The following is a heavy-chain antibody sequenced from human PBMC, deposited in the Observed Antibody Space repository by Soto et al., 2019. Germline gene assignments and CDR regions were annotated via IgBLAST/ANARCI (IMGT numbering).Heavy chain of an antibody. D-gene: IGHD3-3*01. J-gene: IGHJ3*02. V-gene: IGHV3-48*03. CDR2: ISSNGSTI. CDR3: ARDLPTLEWLNENDAFDI. Sequence: GGSLRLSCAASGFTFSSYEMNWVRQAPGKGLEWVSYISSNGSTIYYADSVKGRFTISRDNAKNSLYLQMNSLRAEDTAVYYCARDLPTLEWLNENDAFDIWGQGTMVTVSS. CDR1: GFTFSSYE.